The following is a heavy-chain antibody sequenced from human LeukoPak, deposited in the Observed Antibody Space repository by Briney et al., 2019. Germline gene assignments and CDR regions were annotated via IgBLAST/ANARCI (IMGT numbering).Heavy chain of an antibody. Sequence: PGGSLRLSCAASGFTFSSYGMHWVRQAPGKGVEGGEVIWYDGSNKYYADSVKGRFTISRDNSKNTLYVQMNSLRAEDTAVYYCARPAYDFWRGELYGMDVWGQGTTVTVSS. CDR1: GFTFSSYG. CDR3: ARPAYDFWRGELYGMDV. CDR2: IWYDGSNK. V-gene: IGHV3-33*01. D-gene: IGHD3-3*01. J-gene: IGHJ6*02.